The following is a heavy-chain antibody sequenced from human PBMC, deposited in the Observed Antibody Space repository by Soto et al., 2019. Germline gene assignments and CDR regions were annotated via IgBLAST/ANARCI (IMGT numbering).Heavy chain of an antibody. CDR1: GDTRTDFS. CDR3: ATSEGDCGGGSCYNYFYYYGMDV. CDR2: LSVGNGDT. V-gene: IGHV1-3*01. J-gene: IGHJ6*02. D-gene: IGHD2-15*01. Sequence: ASVKVSCKASGDTRTDFSMHWVRQAPGQRPEWMGWLSVGNGDTKYSQTFQGRVTITRDTSARTAYMELSNLRSEDTAVYYCATSEGDCGGGSCYNYFYYYGMDVWGQGTTVTVSS.